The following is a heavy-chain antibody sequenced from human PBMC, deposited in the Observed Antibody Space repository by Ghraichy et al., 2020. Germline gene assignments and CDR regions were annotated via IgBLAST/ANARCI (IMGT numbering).Heavy chain of an antibody. D-gene: IGHD1-14*01. CDR2: IFSSDGST. Sequence: ALVKVSCKASGYTFTSYHVHWVRQAPGQGLEWMGIIFSSDGSTSYAQKFQGRVTMTRDTSTSTVYMELSSLISDDTAVYYCTREFPSTGWFDPWGQGTLVTVSS. V-gene: IGHV1-46*03. CDR1: GYTFTSYH. J-gene: IGHJ5*02. CDR3: TREFPSTGWFDP.